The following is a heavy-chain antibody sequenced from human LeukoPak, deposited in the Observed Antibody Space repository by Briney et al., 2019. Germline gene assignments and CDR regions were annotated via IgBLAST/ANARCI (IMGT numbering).Heavy chain of an antibody. CDR1: GGTFSSYA. CDR3: ATTYDYGGNSGALDY. D-gene: IGHD4-23*01. Sequence: SVKVSCKASGGTFSSYAISWVRQAPGQGPEWMGGIIPIFGTANYAQKFQGRVTITTDESTSTAYMELSSLRSEDTAVYYCATTYDYGGNSGALDYWGQGTLVTVSS. CDR2: IIPIFGTA. J-gene: IGHJ4*02. V-gene: IGHV1-69*05.